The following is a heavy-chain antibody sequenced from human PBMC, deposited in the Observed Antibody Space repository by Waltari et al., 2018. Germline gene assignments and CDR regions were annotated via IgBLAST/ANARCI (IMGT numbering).Heavy chain of an antibody. CDR1: GFTFDDYA. J-gene: IGHJ3*02. CDR2: ISWNSGRI. Sequence: EVQLVESGGGLVQPGRSLRLSCAASGFTFDDYAMHWVRQAPGKGLEWVSGISWNSGRIGYADSVKGRFTISRDNAKNSLYLQMNSLRAEDTALYYCAKDSRGHDAFDIWGQGTMVTVSS. D-gene: IGHD5-12*01. CDR3: AKDSRGHDAFDI. V-gene: IGHV3-9*01.